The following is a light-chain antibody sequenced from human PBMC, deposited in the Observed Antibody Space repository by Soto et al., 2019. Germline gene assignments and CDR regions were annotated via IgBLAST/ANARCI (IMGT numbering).Light chain of an antibody. V-gene: IGKV3-11*01. J-gene: IGKJ3*01. CDR2: DAS. Sequence: EIVLTQSPATLSLSPGERATLSCRASQSVSSYLAWYQQKPGQAPRLLIYDASNRATGIPARFSGSGFGTDFTLTISSLEPEDFAVYYCQQRSNWPPDVTFGPGTKVDIK. CDR3: QQRSNWPPDVT. CDR1: QSVSSY.